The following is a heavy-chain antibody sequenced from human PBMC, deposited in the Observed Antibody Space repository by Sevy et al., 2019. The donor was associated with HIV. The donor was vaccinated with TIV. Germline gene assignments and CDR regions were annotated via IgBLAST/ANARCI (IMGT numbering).Heavy chain of an antibody. D-gene: IGHD6-19*01. CDR1: GFTFRSYA. Sequence: EGSLRLSCEASGFTFRSYAMSWVRQAPGKGLEWVSGIIGSGDNTYYADSVKGRFTVSRDNSKNTLYVQMNSLRAEDTAVYYCAKGVSWLVLGGYFDYWGQRTPVTVSS. CDR2: IIGSGDNT. CDR3: AKGVSWLVLGGYFDY. V-gene: IGHV3-23*01. J-gene: IGHJ4*02.